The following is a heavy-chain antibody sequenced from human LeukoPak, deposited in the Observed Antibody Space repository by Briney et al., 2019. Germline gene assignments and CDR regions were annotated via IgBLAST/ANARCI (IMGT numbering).Heavy chain of an antibody. V-gene: IGHV4-39*01. CDR1: GGSISSSSYY. J-gene: IGHJ4*02. CDR3: ARSLGYCSSTSCYLRDHFGY. CDR2: IYYSGST. Sequence: PSETLSLTCTVSGGSISSSSYYWGWIRQPPGEGLEWIGSIYYSGSTYYNPSLKSRVTISVDTSKNQFSLKLSSVTAADTAVYYCARSLGYCSSTSCYLRDHFGYWGQGTLVTVSS. D-gene: IGHD2-2*01.